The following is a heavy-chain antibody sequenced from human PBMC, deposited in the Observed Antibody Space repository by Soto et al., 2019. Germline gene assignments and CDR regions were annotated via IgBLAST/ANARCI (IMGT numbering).Heavy chain of an antibody. V-gene: IGHV3-74*01. J-gene: IGHJ2*01. D-gene: IGHD6-19*01. CDR1: GFTFSSYW. CDR2: INSDGSST. Sequence: EVQLVESGGGLVQPGGSLRLSCAASGFTFSSYWMHWVRQAPGKGLVWVSRINSDGSSTSYADSVKGRFTISRDNAKNTLYLQMNSLSAEDTAVYYCAREGRAGPHRYFDLWGRGTLVTVSS. CDR3: AREGRAGPHRYFDL.